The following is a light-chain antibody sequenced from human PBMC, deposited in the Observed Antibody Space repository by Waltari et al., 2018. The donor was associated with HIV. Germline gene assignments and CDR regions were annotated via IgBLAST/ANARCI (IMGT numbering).Light chain of an antibody. Sequence: QSVVTQPPSASGTPGQNISISCPGAISNLGGNFVYWYHQRRGTAPRLLLYRNDQRPSGVPERFSGSTSATSASPAIRGLRSEHEADYHCSTWDNSLSHWVFGGGTKVTVL. J-gene: IGLJ3*02. CDR3: STWDNSLSHWV. CDR1: ISNLGGNF. CDR2: RND. V-gene: IGLV1-47*01.